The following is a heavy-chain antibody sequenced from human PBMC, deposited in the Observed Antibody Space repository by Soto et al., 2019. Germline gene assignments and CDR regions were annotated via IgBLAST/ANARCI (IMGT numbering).Heavy chain of an antibody. CDR2: IYYSGST. J-gene: IGHJ6*03. Sequence: SETLSLTCTVSGGSISSYYWSWIRQPPGKGLEWIGYIYYSGSTNYNPSLKSRVTISVDTSKNQFPLKLSSVTAADTAVYYCARGVGLWFGELEYYYYYMDVWGKGTTVTVSS. CDR1: GGSISSYY. V-gene: IGHV4-59*01. CDR3: ARGVGLWFGELEYYYYYMDV. D-gene: IGHD3-10*01.